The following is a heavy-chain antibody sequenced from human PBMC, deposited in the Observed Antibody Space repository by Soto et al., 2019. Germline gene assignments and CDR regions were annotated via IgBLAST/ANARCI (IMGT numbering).Heavy chain of an antibody. CDR3: ATDNGYSSGWYKLDY. V-gene: IGHV1-24*01. CDR1: GYTLTELS. Sequence: ASVKVACQGSGYTLTELSMHWGRQAPGKGLEWMGGFDPEDGETIYAQKFQGRVTMTEDTSTDTAYMELSSLRSEDTAVYYCATDNGYSSGWYKLDYWGQGTLVTVSS. D-gene: IGHD6-19*01. CDR2: FDPEDGET. J-gene: IGHJ4*02.